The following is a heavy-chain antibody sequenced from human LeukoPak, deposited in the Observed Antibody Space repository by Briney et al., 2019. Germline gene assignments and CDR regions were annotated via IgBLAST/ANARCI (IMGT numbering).Heavy chain of an antibody. J-gene: IGHJ4*02. CDR3: ARLTASDSSGVDY. CDR2: IYYSGST. D-gene: IGHD6-19*01. V-gene: IGHV4-59*08. Sequence: KPSETLSLTCTVSGGSISSYYWSWIRQPPGKGLEWIGYIYYSGSTNYNPSLKSRVTISVDTSKNQFSLKLSSVTAADTAVYYCARLTASDSSGVDYWGQETLVTVSS. CDR1: GGSISSYY.